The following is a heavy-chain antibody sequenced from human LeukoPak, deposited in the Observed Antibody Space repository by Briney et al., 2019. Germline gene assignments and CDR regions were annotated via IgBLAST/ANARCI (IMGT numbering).Heavy chain of an antibody. Sequence: NTSETLSLTCTVSGGSISSYYWSWIRQPAGKGLEWIGRIYTSGSTNYNPSLKSRVTMSVDTSKNQFSLKLSSVTAADTAVYYCAREAIAAAGTEHFDYWGQGTLVTVSS. CDR3: AREAIAAAGTEHFDY. V-gene: IGHV4-4*07. CDR2: IYTSGST. CDR1: GGSISSYY. J-gene: IGHJ4*02. D-gene: IGHD6-13*01.